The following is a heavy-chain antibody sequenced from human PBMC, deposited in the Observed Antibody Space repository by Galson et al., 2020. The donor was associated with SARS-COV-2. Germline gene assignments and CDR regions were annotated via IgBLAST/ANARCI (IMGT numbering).Heavy chain of an antibody. CDR3: TTDWNWNCYH. CDR2: MSSSGDNL. J-gene: IGHJ5*02. D-gene: IGHD1-7*01. CDR1: GFSVTSYS. V-gene: IGHV3-21*01. Sequence: LSLTCAASGFSVTSYSMNWVRQAPGKGLEWVSSMSSSGDNLHYADSLKGRFTISRDNAKNSLYLHMNSLRAEDTAVYYCTTDWNWNCYHWGQGTLVTVSS.